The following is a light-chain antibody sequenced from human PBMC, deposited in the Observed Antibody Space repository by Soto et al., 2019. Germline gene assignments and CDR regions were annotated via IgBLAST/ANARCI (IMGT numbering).Light chain of an antibody. J-gene: IGKJ5*01. V-gene: IGKV3-11*01. Sequence: EIVLTQSPATLSLSTGERATLSCRASQSVSSYLAWYQQKPGQAPRLLIYDASNRATGIPARFSGSGSGTDFTLTISSLEPEDFAVYYCQQRSNWPPVTFGQGTR. CDR1: QSVSSY. CDR3: QQRSNWPPVT. CDR2: DAS.